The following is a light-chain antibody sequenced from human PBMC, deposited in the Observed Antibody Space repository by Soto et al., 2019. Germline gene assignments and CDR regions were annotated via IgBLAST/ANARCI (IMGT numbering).Light chain of an antibody. CDR3: ISHAGTSNV. CDR2: EVN. J-gene: IGLJ1*01. CDR1: SSDVGATDY. V-gene: IGLV2-8*01. Sequence: QSVLTQPPSASGSLGQSVAISCTGTSSDVGATDYVSWYQHHSGKAPKLLLYEVNKRPSGVPDRFSGSKSGNTASLTVSVLQADDEADYYCISHAGTSNVLGTGTKHTVI.